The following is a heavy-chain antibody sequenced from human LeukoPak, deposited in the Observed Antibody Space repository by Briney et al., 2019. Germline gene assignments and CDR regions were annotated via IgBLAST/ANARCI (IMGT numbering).Heavy chain of an antibody. CDR2: INTNTGNP. Sequence: ASVKVSCKTSGYTFTSYGISWVRQAPGQGLEWMGWINTNTGNPTYAQGFTGRFVFSLDTSVNTAYLQISSLKAEDTAVYYCASMGRGPKIAVAGTSFDYWGQGTLVTVSS. V-gene: IGHV7-4-1*02. CDR3: ASMGRGPKIAVAGTSFDY. CDR1: GYTFTSYG. D-gene: IGHD6-19*01. J-gene: IGHJ4*02.